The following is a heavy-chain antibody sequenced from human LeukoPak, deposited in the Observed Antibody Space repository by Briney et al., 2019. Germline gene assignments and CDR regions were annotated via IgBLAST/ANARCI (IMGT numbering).Heavy chain of an antibody. J-gene: IGHJ4*02. D-gene: IGHD6-6*01. Sequence: GGSLRLSCAASGFTFSSYWMHWVRQPPGKGLVGVSRINTDGSSTTYADSVKGRFTISRDNAKNTLYLQMNSLRAEDTAVYYCVRDSSSLYWGQGTLVTVSS. CDR2: INTDGSST. CDR3: VRDSSSLY. CDR1: GFTFSSYW. V-gene: IGHV3-74*03.